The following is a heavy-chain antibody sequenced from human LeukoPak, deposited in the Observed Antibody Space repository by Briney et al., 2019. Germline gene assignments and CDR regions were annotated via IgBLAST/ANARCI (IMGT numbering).Heavy chain of an antibody. Sequence: PGGSLRLSCAASGFTFSSYGMSWVRQAPGKGLEWVSGISVSGGNTFYADSVKGRFTISRDNSKNTLYLQMNSLRAEDTAVYYCAKRRTNYDILTGDFDYWGQGTLVTVSS. V-gene: IGHV3-23*01. J-gene: IGHJ4*02. CDR3: AKRRTNYDILTGDFDY. CDR1: GFTFSSYG. D-gene: IGHD3-9*01. CDR2: ISVSGGNT.